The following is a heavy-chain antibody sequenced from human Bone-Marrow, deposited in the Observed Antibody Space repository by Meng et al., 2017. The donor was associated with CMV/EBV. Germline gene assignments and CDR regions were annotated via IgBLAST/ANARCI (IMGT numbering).Heavy chain of an antibody. CDR1: GYTFTGYY. CDR2: INPNSGGT. D-gene: IGHD3-16*01. Sequence: ASVKVSCKASGYTFTGYYMHWVRQAPGQGLEWMGWINPNSGGTNYAQKFQGRVTMTRDTSISTAYMELSRLRSDDTAVYYCASTLGYYDYVWGSYWSFWGQGTLVTVSS. V-gene: IGHV1-2*02. CDR3: ASTLGYYDYVWGSYWSF. J-gene: IGHJ4*02.